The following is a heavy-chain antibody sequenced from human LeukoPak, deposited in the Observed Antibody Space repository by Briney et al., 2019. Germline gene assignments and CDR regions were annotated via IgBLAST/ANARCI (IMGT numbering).Heavy chain of an antibody. J-gene: IGHJ5*02. Sequence: GGSLRLSCAASGFTFGNYAMNWVRQAPGKGLERVSSLSSSGGNPNYADSVKGRFTISRANSKNTPFLQMNSLRTEDTALYSCANCARTTEGGSAWCNGFDAWGQRTQVTVSS. V-gene: IGHV3-23*01. CDR2: LSSSGGNP. CDR1: GFTFGNYA. D-gene: IGHD3-10*01. CDR3: ANCARTTEGGSAWCNGFDA.